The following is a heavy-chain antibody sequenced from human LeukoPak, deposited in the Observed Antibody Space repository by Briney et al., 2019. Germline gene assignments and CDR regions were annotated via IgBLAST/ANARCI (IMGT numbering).Heavy chain of an antibody. CDR1: GGSISSSSYY. D-gene: IGHD3-10*01. Sequence: SETLSLTCTVSGGSISSSSYYWGWLRQPPGKGLEWVGSIYYSGSTNYNPSLKSRVTISVDTSKNQFSLKLSSVTAADTAVYYCARESTMVRGAQDYWGQGTLVTVSS. CDR3: ARESTMVRGAQDY. J-gene: IGHJ4*02. V-gene: IGHV4-39*07. CDR2: IYYSGST.